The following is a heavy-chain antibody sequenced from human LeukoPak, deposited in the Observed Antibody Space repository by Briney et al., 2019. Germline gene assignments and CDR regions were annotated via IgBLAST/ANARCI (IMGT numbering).Heavy chain of an antibody. D-gene: IGHD6-13*01. CDR1: GASISSDF. Sequence: SGTLSLTSNVSGASISSDFWSWIRQPAGKGLEWVGRIFSSGIINYNPPLKSRLTMSVDTAKDQFSLNLSSVTAADTAVYYCAREGGSSRNFDYWGQGTLVTVSS. CDR3: AREGGSSRNFDY. V-gene: IGHV4-4*07. J-gene: IGHJ4*02. CDR2: IFSSGII.